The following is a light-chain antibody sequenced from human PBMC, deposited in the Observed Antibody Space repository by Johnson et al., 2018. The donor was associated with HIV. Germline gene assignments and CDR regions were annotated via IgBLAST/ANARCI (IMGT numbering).Light chain of an antibody. Sequence: QSVLTQPPSVSAAPGQKVTISCSGSSSNIGNNYVSWYQQLPGTAPKLLIYDNNKRPSGIPDRFSGSKSGATATLAITGLQTGDEADYYSGIWDASLSPLYVFGTGTTITVL. CDR1: SSNIGNNY. V-gene: IGLV1-51*01. CDR3: GIWDASLSPLYV. J-gene: IGLJ1*01. CDR2: DNN.